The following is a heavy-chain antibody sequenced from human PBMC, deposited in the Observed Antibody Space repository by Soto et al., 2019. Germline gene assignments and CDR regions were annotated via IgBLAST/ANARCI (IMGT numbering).Heavy chain of an antibody. CDR3: ARGPSRPLYSSGWYSIMYYFDY. CDR1: GGSFSGYY. J-gene: IGHJ4*02. CDR2: INHSGST. D-gene: IGHD6-19*01. V-gene: IGHV4-34*01. Sequence: SETLSLTCAVYGGSFSGYYWSWIRQPPGKGLEWIGEINHSGSTNYNPSLKSRVTISVDTSKNQFSLKLSSVTAADTAVYYCARGPSRPLYSSGWYSIMYYFDYWGQGTLVTVSS.